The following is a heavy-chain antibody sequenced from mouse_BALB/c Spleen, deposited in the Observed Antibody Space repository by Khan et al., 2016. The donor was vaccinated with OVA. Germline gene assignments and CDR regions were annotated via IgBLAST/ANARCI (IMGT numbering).Heavy chain of an antibody. Sequence: EVELVESGPGLVKPSQSLSITCTVTGYSITSGYGWNWIRQFPGNKLEWMGYISYSGSTNYKPSLKSRISITRDTSKNQFFLQLNSVTTEDTATYYCARTARIKYWGQGTTLTVSS. CDR1: GYSITSGYG. V-gene: IGHV3-2*02. CDR2: ISYSGST. CDR3: ARTARIKY. D-gene: IGHD1-2*01. J-gene: IGHJ2*01.